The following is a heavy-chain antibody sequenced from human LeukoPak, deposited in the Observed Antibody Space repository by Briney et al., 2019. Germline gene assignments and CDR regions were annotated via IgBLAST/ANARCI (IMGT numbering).Heavy chain of an antibody. Sequence: GEALKIPCKGSGYSFTSYWIGWVRQMPGKGLEWMGIIYPGDSDTRYSPSFQGQVTISANKSISTAYQQWSSLKASGTAMYYCARHADTDYYFYYWGEGTLVTVSS. CDR1: GYSFTSYW. CDR2: IYPGDSDT. CDR3: ARHADTDYYFYY. D-gene: IGHD2-21*02. V-gene: IGHV5-51*01. J-gene: IGHJ4*02.